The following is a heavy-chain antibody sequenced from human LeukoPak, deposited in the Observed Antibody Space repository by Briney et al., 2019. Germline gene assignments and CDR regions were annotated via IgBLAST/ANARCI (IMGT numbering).Heavy chain of an antibody. CDR1: GYTFSDYY. J-gene: IGHJ6*02. V-gene: IGHV1-46*01. D-gene: IGHD6-13*01. CDR3: ARGAIAAGGPYYYGMDV. Sequence: ASVKISCKASGYTFSDYYMHWVRQAPGQGLEWMGIINPSGGSTSYAQKFQGRVTMTRDTSTSSVYMELSSLRSEDTAVYYCARGAIAAGGPYYYGMDVWGQGTTVTVAS. CDR2: INPSGGST.